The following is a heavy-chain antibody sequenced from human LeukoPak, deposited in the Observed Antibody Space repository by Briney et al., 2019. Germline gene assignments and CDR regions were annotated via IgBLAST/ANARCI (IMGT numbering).Heavy chain of an antibody. D-gene: IGHD2-2*02. CDR3: AKDQQYQLLYGNLDY. CDR2: ISGSGGST. Sequence: GGSLRLSCAASGFTFSSYAMSWVRQAPGKGLEWVSAISGSGGSTYYADSVKGRFTISRDNFKNTLYLQMNSLRAEDTAVYYCAKDQQYQLLYGNLDYWGQGTLVTVSS. V-gene: IGHV3-23*01. CDR1: GFTFSSYA. J-gene: IGHJ4*02.